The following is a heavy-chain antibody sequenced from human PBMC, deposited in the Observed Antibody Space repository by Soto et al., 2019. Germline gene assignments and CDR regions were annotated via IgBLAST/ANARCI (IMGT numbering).Heavy chain of an antibody. Sequence: GGSLRLSCAASGFTFSSYGMHWVRQAPGKGLEWVAVIWYDGSNKYYADSVKGRFTISRDNSKNTLYLQMNSLRAEDTAVYYCARAPDYGGNSYIDYWGQGTLVTVSS. V-gene: IGHV3-33*01. D-gene: IGHD4-17*01. J-gene: IGHJ4*02. CDR3: ARAPDYGGNSYIDY. CDR2: IWYDGSNK. CDR1: GFTFSSYG.